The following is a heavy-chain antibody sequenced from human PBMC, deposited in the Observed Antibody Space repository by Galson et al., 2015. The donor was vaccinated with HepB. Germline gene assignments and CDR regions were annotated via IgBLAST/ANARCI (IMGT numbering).Heavy chain of an antibody. Sequence: SLRLSCAASGFTFSTYGMHWARQAPGKELEWVAVTSYDGRNEYYADSVKGRFTISRDISKNTLYLQMNSLRADDTAVYYCAKDRGRVFGVVIYFYMDVWGKGTTVTVSS. D-gene: IGHD3-3*01. J-gene: IGHJ6*03. V-gene: IGHV3-30*18. CDR2: TSYDGRNE. CDR1: GFTFSTYG. CDR3: AKDRGRVFGVVIYFYMDV.